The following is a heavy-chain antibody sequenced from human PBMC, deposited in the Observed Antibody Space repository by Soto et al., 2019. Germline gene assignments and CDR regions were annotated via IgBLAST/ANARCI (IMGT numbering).Heavy chain of an antibody. CDR1: GGTFRNYP. CDR3: ARGPLVVLNYFES. V-gene: IGHV1-69*02. CDR2: IFPLTDIP. Sequence: QVQLVQSGTEVKKPGSSVKVSCKASGGTFRNYPINWVRQAPGQGLEWMGSIFPLTDIPDYAQNFQARLTLSAAKSTSTAYMELSSLTSDDTAVYFCARGPLVVLNYFESWGQGTLVTVSS. J-gene: IGHJ4*02.